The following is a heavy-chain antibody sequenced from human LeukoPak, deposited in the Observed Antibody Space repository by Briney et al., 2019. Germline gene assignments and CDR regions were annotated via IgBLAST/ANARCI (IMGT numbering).Heavy chain of an antibody. CDR3: ARDLVLSQWLVKGILDY. CDR1: GGTFSSYA. J-gene: IGHJ4*02. CDR2: IIPIFGTA. V-gene: IGHV1-69*13. Sequence: GASVKVSCKASGGTFSSYAISWVRQAPGQGLEWMGGIIPIFGTANYAQKFQGRVTITADESTSTAYMELSSLRSDDTAVYYCARDLVLSQWLVKGILDYWGQGTLVTVSS. D-gene: IGHD6-19*01.